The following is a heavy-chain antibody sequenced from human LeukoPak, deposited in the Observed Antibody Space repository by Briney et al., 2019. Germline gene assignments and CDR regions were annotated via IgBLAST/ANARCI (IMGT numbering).Heavy chain of an antibody. CDR3: ARTTWHTGRFDY. J-gene: IGHJ4*02. V-gene: IGHV4-59*08. CDR1: GGSISSYY. CDR2: IYYSGST. D-gene: IGHD5-18*01. Sequence: KTSETLSVTCTVSGGSISSYYWSWIRQPPGKGLEWIGYIYYSGSTNYNPSLKSRVTISVDTSKNKFSLKLSSVTAADTAVYYCARTTWHTGRFDYWGQGTLDTVSS.